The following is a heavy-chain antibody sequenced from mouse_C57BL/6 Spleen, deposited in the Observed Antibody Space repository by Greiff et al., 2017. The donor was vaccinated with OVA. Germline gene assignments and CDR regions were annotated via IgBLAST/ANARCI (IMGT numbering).Heavy chain of an antibody. D-gene: IGHD1-1*01. CDR1: GYSITSGYY. CDR2: ISYDGSN. J-gene: IGHJ4*01. CDR3: ASSTTVVATDYAMDY. V-gene: IGHV3-6*01. Sequence: VQLKESGPGLVKPSQSLSLTCSVTGYSITSGYYWNWIRQFPGNKLEWMGYISYDGSNNYNPSLKNRISITRDTSKNQFFLKLNSVTTEDTATYYCASSTTVVATDYAMDYWGQGTSVTVSS.